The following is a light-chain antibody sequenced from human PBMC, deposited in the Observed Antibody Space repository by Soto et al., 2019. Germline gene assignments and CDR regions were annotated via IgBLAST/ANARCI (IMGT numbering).Light chain of an antibody. V-gene: IGKV3-15*01. Sequence: EIGMPQYPATLPVSPGERATLSCRASQSVSSNLALYQQKPGQAPRFLIYGASTRATGIPARFSGSGSGTEFTLTISSLQSEDFAVYYCQQYDNWPLTFGGGTKVEIK. J-gene: IGKJ4*01. CDR3: QQYDNWPLT. CDR2: GAS. CDR1: QSVSSN.